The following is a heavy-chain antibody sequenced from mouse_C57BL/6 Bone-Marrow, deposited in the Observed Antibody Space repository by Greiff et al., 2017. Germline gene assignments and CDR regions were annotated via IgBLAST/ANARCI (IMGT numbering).Heavy chain of an antibody. CDR2: ISDGGSYT. D-gene: IGHD4-1*01. V-gene: IGHV5-4*01. CDR3: ARAWGGYFDV. CDR1: GFTFSSYA. J-gene: IGHJ1*03. Sequence: VQLKESGGGLVKPGGSLKLSCAASGFTFSSYAMSWVRQTPEKRLEWVATISDGGSYTYYPDNVKGRFTISRDNAKNNLYLQMSHLKSEDTAMYYCARAWGGYFDVWGTGTTVTVSS.